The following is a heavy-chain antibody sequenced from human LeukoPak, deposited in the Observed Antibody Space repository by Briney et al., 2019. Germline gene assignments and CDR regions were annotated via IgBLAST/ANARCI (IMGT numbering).Heavy chain of an antibody. V-gene: IGHV3-33*06. CDR3: AKDVATTVTSLGY. CDR2: IWYDGSNK. D-gene: IGHD4-17*01. CDR1: GFTFSSYG. Sequence: GGSLRLSCAASGFTFSSYGMHWVRQAPGKGLEWVAVIWYDGSNKYYADSVKGRSTISRDNSKNTLYLQMNSLRAEDTAVYYCAKDVATTVTSLGYWGQGTLVTVSS. J-gene: IGHJ4*02.